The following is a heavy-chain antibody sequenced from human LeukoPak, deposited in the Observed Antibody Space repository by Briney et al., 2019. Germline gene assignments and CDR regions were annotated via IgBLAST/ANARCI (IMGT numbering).Heavy chain of an antibody. J-gene: IGHJ4*02. CDR1: GGSFRGYY. D-gene: IGHD3-22*01. V-gene: IGHV4-34*12. CDR2: VIHSGAT. CDR3: ARGYDSGGYYAYFDY. Sequence: KSSETLSLTCTVYGGSFRGYYWTWIRQSPGKGLQWIGEVIHSGATNYNPSLTGRLIISVDTSRNQFSLKLSSVTAADTAVYYCARGYDSGGYYAYFDYWGQGALVTVSS.